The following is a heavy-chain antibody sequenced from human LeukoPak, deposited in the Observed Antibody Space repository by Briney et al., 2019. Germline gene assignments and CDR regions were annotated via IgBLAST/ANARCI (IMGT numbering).Heavy chain of an antibody. CDR1: GFTFDDYA. CDR2: ISWNSGSI. V-gene: IGHV3-9*01. D-gene: IGHD4-17*01. CDR3: AKDIIVGTTVLPSDGMDV. J-gene: IGHJ6*02. Sequence: PGGSLRLSCAASGFTFDDYAMHWVRQAPGKGLEWVSGISWNSGSIGYADSVKGRFTTSRDNAKNSLYLQMNSLRAEDTALYYCAKDIIVGTTVLPSDGMDVWGQGTTVTVSS.